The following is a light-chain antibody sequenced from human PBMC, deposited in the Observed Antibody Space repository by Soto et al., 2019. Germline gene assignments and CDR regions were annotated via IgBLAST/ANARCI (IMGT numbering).Light chain of an antibody. V-gene: IGKV3-11*01. Sequence: ETVMTQSPATLSVSPGERATLSCRASQSVSSSLAWYQQKPGQAPRLLISDASNRATGVPARFSGSGSGTDFTLTISSLEPADFAVYYCQQRKTFGGGTKVDIK. CDR3: QQRKT. CDR2: DAS. J-gene: IGKJ4*01. CDR1: QSVSSS.